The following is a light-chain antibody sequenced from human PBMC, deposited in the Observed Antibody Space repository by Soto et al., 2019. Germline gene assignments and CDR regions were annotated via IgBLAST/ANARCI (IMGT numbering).Light chain of an antibody. V-gene: IGLV2-14*01. Sequence: QSALTQPASVSGSPGQSITISCTGTSSDIGGYNYVSWYQQHPGKAPKLMIYDVSNRPSGVSNRFSGSKSGNTASLTISVLQAEDEADYYCMSYSSSSTVLFGGGTKVTVL. CDR2: DVS. CDR3: MSYSSSSTVL. J-gene: IGLJ2*01. CDR1: SSDIGGYNY.